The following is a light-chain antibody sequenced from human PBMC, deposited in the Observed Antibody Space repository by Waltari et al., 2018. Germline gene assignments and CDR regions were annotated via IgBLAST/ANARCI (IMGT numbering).Light chain of an antibody. CDR3: QQYYSTPLT. Sequence: DIVMTQSPDSLAVSLGERATLHCKSRPSVLYSSNNKNYLAWYQQKPGQPPKLLIYWASTRESGVPDRFSGSGSGTDFTLTISSLQAEDVAVYYCQQYYSTPLTFGGGTKVEIK. V-gene: IGKV4-1*01. J-gene: IGKJ4*01. CDR2: WAS. CDR1: PSVLYSSNNKNY.